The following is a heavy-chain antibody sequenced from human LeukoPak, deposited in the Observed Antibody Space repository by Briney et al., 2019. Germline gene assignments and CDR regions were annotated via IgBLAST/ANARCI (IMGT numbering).Heavy chain of an antibody. J-gene: IGHJ4*02. V-gene: IGHV5-51*01. Sequence: GESLKISCKGSGYSFPTYWLAWVRQMPGEGLEWMGIIYPDESNIRYSPSFQGQVTISADKSISTASLQWSSLKASDTAMYYCARPPSRGYSSSFEYWGQGTLVTVSS. CDR1: GYSFPTYW. CDR2: IYPDESNI. D-gene: IGHD2-2*03. CDR3: ARPPSRGYSSSFEY.